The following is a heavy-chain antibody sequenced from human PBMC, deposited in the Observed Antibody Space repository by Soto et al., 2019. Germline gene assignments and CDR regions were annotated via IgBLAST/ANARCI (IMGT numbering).Heavy chain of an antibody. CDR1: GFTFSDFY. Sequence: QVQLVESGGGLVKPGGSLRLSCAASGFTFSDFYMTWIRQAPGKGLEWIAYIGSGGSPIYYADSVKGRFTISWDNSKKSLYLQMNSLRADDTAMYFCARDEYISAYWGQGTLVTVPS. D-gene: IGHD6-19*01. CDR2: IGSGGSPI. CDR3: ARDEYISAY. V-gene: IGHV3-11*01. J-gene: IGHJ4*02.